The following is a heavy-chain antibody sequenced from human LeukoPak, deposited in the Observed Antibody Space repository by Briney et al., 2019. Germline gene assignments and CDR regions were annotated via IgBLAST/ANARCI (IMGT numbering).Heavy chain of an antibody. D-gene: IGHD3-10*01. CDR1: GYTFTGYY. Sequence: KPGESLKISCKGSGYTFTGYYMHWVRQAPGQGLEWMGWINPNSGGTNYAQKFQGWVTMTRDTSISTAYMELSRLRSDDTAVYYCARGGMVRGVLGDYWGQGTLVTVSS. J-gene: IGHJ4*02. CDR2: INPNSGGT. CDR3: ARGGMVRGVLGDY. V-gene: IGHV1-2*04.